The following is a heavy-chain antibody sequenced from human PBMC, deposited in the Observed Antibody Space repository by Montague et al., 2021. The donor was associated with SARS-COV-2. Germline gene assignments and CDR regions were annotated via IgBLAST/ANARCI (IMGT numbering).Heavy chain of an antibody. CDR2: IYYSGST. CDR1: GGSISSSSYY. Sequence: SETLSLTCTVSGGSISSSSYYWGWIRQPPGKGLEWIGSIYYSGSTYYNPSLKSRVTISVDTSKNQFPLKLSSVAAADTAVYYCASPTYYYDSSGSDAFDIWGQGTIVTVSS. J-gene: IGHJ3*02. CDR3: ASPTYYYDSSGSDAFDI. D-gene: IGHD3-22*01. V-gene: IGHV4-39*01.